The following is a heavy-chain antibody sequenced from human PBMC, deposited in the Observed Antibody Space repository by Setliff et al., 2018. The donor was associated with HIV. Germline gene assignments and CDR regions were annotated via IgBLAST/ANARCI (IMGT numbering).Heavy chain of an antibody. CDR1: GGSISSASYC. Sequence: SETLSLTCTVSGGSISSASYCWGWIRQPAGKGLEWIGHIYSSGSTNYNPSLKSRVTISVDRSKNQFSLKLSSVTAADTAVYYCARDRLSAFDPWGQGTLVTVSS. J-gene: IGHJ5*02. CDR2: IYSSGST. CDR3: ARDRLSAFDP. D-gene: IGHD3-16*01. V-gene: IGHV4-61*09.